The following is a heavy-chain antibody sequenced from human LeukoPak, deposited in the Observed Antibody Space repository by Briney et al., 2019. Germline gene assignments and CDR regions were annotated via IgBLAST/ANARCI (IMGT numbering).Heavy chain of an antibody. Sequence: PGGSLRLSCAASGFTFSSYEMNWVRQALGKGLEWVSYISSSGSTIYYADSVKGRFTISRDNAKNSLYLQMNSLRAEDTAVYYCARGLWFGESLDVWGKGTTVTVSS. CDR2: ISSSGSTI. D-gene: IGHD3-10*01. CDR3: ARGLWFGESLDV. V-gene: IGHV3-48*03. CDR1: GFTFSSYE. J-gene: IGHJ6*04.